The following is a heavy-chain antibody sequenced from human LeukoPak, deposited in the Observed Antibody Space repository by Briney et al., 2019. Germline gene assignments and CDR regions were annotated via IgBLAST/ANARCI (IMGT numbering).Heavy chain of an antibody. CDR2: SSSNGGS. CDR1: GFTLSSYA. J-gene: IGHJ3*01. V-gene: IGHV3-64D*06. D-gene: IGHD2-8*01. Sequence: GGSLRLSCSASGFTLSSYAMHWVRQAPGKGLEYVSGSSSNGGSVYADSVKGRFTTSRDNSKNMLFLQMSSLRAEDTAVYYCARVQGHPPNGLDVWGQGTMVTVSS. CDR3: ARVQGHPPNGLDV.